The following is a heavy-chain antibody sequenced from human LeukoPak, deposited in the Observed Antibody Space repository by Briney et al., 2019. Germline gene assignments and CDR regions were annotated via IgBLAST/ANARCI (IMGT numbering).Heavy chain of an antibody. V-gene: IGHV3-30*02. Sequence: PGGSLRLSCAASGFSFNNFDIHWIRQAPGQGLAWVAHIRYDGSNKYYADSVKGRFTISGDNSKSTVYLQMNSLRPEDTAVYYCAKPLFAAAGLAFFDLWGQGTLVAVSS. CDR1: GFSFNNFD. D-gene: IGHD6-13*01. CDR3: AKPLFAAAGLAFFDL. J-gene: IGHJ4*02. CDR2: IRYDGSNK.